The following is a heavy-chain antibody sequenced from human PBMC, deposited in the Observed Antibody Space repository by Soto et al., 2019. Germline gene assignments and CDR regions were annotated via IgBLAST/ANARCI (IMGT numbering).Heavy chain of an antibody. CDR1: GFSLSNARMG. Sequence: GSGPTLVNPTETLTLTCTVSGFSLSNARMGVSWIRQPPGKALEWLAHIFSNDEKSYSTSLKSRLTISKDTSKSQVVLTMTNMDPVDTATYYCARYYYGSGSPPGGYYYYYLDVWGQGTTVTVSS. CDR3: ARYYYGSGSPPGGYYYYYLDV. CDR2: IFSNDEK. J-gene: IGHJ6*03. D-gene: IGHD3-10*01. V-gene: IGHV2-26*01.